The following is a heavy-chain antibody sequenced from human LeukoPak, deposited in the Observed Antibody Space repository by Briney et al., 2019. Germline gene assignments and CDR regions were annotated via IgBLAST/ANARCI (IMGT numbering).Heavy chain of an antibody. Sequence: GGSLRLSCAASGFTFSSYWMSWVRQAPGKGLEWVANIKQDGSEKYYVDSVKGRFTISRDNSKNTLYLQMNSLRTEDTAVYYCARGNYYDSSVGYWGQGTLVTVSS. V-gene: IGHV3-7*01. D-gene: IGHD3-22*01. CDR3: ARGNYYDSSVGY. CDR2: IKQDGSEK. CDR1: GFTFSSYW. J-gene: IGHJ4*02.